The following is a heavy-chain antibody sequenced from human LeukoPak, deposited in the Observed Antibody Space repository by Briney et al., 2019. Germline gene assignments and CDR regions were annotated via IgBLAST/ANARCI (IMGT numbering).Heavy chain of an antibody. CDR1: GYTFTSYG. D-gene: IGHD3-22*01. Sequence: ASVKVSCKASGYTFTSYGISWVRQATGQGLEWMGWISAYNGNTNYAQKLQGRVTMTTDTSTSTAYMELRSLRSDDTAVYYCARVTGYDSSGYYFYWGQGTLVTVSS. CDR2: ISAYNGNT. CDR3: ARVTGYDSSGYYFY. V-gene: IGHV1-18*01. J-gene: IGHJ4*02.